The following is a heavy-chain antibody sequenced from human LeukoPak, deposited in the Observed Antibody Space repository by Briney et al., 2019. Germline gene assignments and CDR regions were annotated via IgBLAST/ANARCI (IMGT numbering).Heavy chain of an antibody. J-gene: IGHJ6*03. CDR2: IRSKAYGGTT. V-gene: IGHV3-49*03. CDR1: GFTFCDYA. CDR3: TRVIASSSWYNPYYYYYYMDV. Sequence: PGGSLRLSCAASGFTFCDYAMSWFRQAPGKGLEWVGFIRSKAYGGTTEYAASVKGRFTISRDDYKSIAYLQMNSLKTEDTAVYYCTRVIASSSWYNPYYYYYYMDVWGKGTTVTVSS. D-gene: IGHD6-13*01.